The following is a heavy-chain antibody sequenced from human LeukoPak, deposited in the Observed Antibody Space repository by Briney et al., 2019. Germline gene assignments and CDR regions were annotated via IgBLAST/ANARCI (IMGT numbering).Heavy chain of an antibody. Sequence: GGTLRLSCAASGFTFSSNGMTWVRQAPGKGLEWVSTISDSGGGAYYAASVRGRFTISRDTSRSTLYLQMNSLRAEDAAVYYCAKAPVTSCRGAFCYPFDYWGQGTLVTVSS. CDR1: GFTFSSNG. CDR2: ISDSGGGA. D-gene: IGHD2-15*01. V-gene: IGHV3-23*01. J-gene: IGHJ4*02. CDR3: AKAPVTSCRGAFCYPFDY.